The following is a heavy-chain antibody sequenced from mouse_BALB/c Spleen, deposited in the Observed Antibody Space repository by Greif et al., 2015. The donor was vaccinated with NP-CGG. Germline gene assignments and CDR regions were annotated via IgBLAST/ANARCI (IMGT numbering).Heavy chain of an antibody. CDR2: IYPGSGST. CDR3: AVWYYAMDY. D-gene: IGHD2-10*02. J-gene: IGHJ4*01. CDR1: GYNFTSYW. Sequence: QVQLQQPGAELVKPGTSVKLSCKASGYNFTSYWINWVKLRPGQGLEWIGDIYPGSGSTNYNEKFKSKATLTVDTSSSTAYIQLSSLASEDSALYYCAVWYYAMDYWGQGASVTVSS. V-gene: IGHV1-55*01.